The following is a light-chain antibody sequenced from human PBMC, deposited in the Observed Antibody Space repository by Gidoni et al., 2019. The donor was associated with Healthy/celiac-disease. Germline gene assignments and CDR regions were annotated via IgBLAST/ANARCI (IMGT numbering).Light chain of an antibody. CDR2: AAS. Sequence: TWPPSSLSASVGDRVTITCRASQSISSYLNWYQQKPGKAPKLLIYAASSLQSGVPSRFSGSGSGTDFTLTISSLQPGGFATYYGQRGYSTRWTFGQGTKVEIK. CDR3: QRGYSTRWT. J-gene: IGKJ1*01. V-gene: IGKV1-39*01. CDR1: QSISSY.